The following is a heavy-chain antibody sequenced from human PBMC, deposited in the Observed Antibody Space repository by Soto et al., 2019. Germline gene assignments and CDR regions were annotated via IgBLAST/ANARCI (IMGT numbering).Heavy chain of an antibody. CDR1: GGTFSSYP. CDR2: IIPILGIA. Sequence: QVQLVQSGAEVKKPGSSVKVSCQASGGTFSSYPISWVRQAPGQGLEWMGRIIPILGIANYAQKFQGRVTITADKSTSTAYMELSSLRSEDTAGYYGARDSSSGWFGEDYWGQGTLVTVAS. J-gene: IGHJ4*02. CDR3: ARDSSSGWFGEDY. V-gene: IGHV1-69*04. D-gene: IGHD6-19*01.